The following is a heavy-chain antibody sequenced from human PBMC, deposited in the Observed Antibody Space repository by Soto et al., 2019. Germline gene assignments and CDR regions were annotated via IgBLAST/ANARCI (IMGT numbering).Heavy chain of an antibody. CDR3: ARQIYDSDTGPNFQYYFDS. J-gene: IGHJ4*02. CDR1: GYSFAGYW. V-gene: IGHV5-10-1*01. Sequence: GESLKISCKGSGYSFAGYWITWVRQKPGKGLEWMGRIDPSDSQTYYSPSFRGHVTIPATKSITTVFLQWSSLRASDTAMYYCARQIYDSDTGPNFQYYFDSWGQGTPVTVSS. CDR2: IDPSDSQT. D-gene: IGHD3-22*01.